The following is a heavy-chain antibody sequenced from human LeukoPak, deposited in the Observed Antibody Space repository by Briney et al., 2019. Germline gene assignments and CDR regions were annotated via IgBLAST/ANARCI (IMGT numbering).Heavy chain of an antibody. J-gene: IGHJ4*02. Sequence: PSETLSLTSTVFGGSISSGDYYWSWIRQPPGKGLEWIGYVFYSGSTYYNPSLKSRVTMSVDTSNNHFSLRLSSVTAADTAVYYCARVRDYYDTSGSFTSGRLYYFDYWGQGTLVTVSS. CDR1: GGSISSGDYY. CDR3: ARVRDYYDTSGSFTSGRLYYFDY. CDR2: VFYSGST. D-gene: IGHD3-22*01. V-gene: IGHV4-30-4*01.